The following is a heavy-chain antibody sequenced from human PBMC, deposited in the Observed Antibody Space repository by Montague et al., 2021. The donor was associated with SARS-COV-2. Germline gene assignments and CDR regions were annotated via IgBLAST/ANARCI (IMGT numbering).Heavy chain of an antibody. CDR3: ARYSYSGTYFGLNDAFDI. V-gene: IGHV6-1*01. J-gene: IGHJ3*02. CDR2: TCYRSEWYF. D-gene: IGHD1-26*01. CDR1: GDSVSSNNAA. Sequence: CAISGDSVSSNNAAWNWIRQSPSRGLEWLGRTCYRSEWYFDHAISLRGRITINPDTSKNQFSLQLDSVALDDTAMYYCARYSYSGTYFGLNDAFDIRGQGTLVTVSS.